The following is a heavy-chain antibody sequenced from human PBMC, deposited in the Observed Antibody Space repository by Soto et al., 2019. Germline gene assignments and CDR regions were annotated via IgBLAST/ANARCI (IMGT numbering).Heavy chain of an antibody. D-gene: IGHD3-10*01. CDR2: IYYSGST. CDR1: GGSVSSRSYY. V-gene: IGHV4-39*01. CDR3: ARLWTYYYGMDV. J-gene: IGHJ6*02. Sequence: LSLTCTVSGGSVSSRSYYWGWIRQPPGKGLEWIGTIYYSGSTYSNPSLKSRVTISVDTSKNQFSLKLSSVTTADTAVYYCARLWTYYYGMDVWGQGTTVTVSS.